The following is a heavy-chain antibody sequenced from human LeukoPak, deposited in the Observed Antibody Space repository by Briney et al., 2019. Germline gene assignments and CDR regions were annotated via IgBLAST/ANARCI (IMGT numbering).Heavy chain of an antibody. Sequence: PSETLSLTCTVSGGFISGHYWTWIRQPPGKGLEWIGYIYNSGSTKYSPSLKSRVTISVDTSKNQFSLKLSSVTAADTAAYYCARGGVLKSVDYWGQGTLVAVSS. D-gene: IGHD3-16*01. CDR1: GGFISGHY. CDR3: ARGGVLKSVDY. J-gene: IGHJ4*02. CDR2: IYNSGST. V-gene: IGHV4-59*11.